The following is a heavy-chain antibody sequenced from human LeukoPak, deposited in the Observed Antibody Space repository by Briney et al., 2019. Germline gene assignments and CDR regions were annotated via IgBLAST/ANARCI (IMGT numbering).Heavy chain of an antibody. CDR1: GFTFSSYA. D-gene: IGHD1-1*01. V-gene: IGHV3-23*01. CDR3: AKDPPRDEWNVQVDY. J-gene: IGHJ4*02. CDR2: ISGSGGST. Sequence: GRSLRLSCAASGFTFSSYAMSWVRQAPGKWLEWVSAISGSGGSTYYADSVKGRFTISRDNSKNTLYLQMKSLRAEDTAVYPCAKDPPRDEWNVQVDYWAQGPLVTVSS.